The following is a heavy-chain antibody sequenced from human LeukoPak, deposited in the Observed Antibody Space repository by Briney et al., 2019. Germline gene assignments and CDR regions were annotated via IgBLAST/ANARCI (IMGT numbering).Heavy chain of an antibody. CDR3: ARDPGSTRGFDP. CDR2: IYYSGST. Sequence: SETLSLTCTVSGGSISSYYWSWIRQPPGKGLEWIGYIYYSGSTNCNPSLKSRVTISVDTSKNQFSLKLSSVTAADTAVYYCARDPGSTRGFDPWGQGTPVTVSS. CDR1: GGSISSYY. J-gene: IGHJ5*02. V-gene: IGHV4-59*01. D-gene: IGHD2-2*01.